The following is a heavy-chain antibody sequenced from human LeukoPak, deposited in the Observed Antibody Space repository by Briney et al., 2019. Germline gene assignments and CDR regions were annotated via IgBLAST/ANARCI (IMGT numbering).Heavy chain of an antibody. V-gene: IGHV3-21*06. CDR3: ARESGYYDFWSGARYYYYYYMDV. J-gene: IGHJ6*03. CDR2: ISSSSSYI. D-gene: IGHD3-3*01. CDR1: GFTFSSYS. Sequence: PGGSLRLPCAASGFTFSSYSMNWVRQAPGKGLEWVSSISSSSSYIYYADSVKGRFTISRDNAKNSLYLQMNSLRAEDTAVYYCARESGYYDFWSGARYYYYYYMDVWGKGTTVTVSS.